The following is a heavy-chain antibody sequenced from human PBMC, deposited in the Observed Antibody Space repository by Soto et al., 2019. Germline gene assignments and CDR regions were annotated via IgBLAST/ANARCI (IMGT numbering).Heavy chain of an antibody. Sequence: PSETLSLTCTVSGGSISSYYWSWIRQPAGKGLEWIGRIYTSGSTNYNPSLKSRVTTSVDTSKNQFSLKLSSVTAADTAVYYCARDIGTAMVSDAFDIWGQGTMVTVSS. J-gene: IGHJ3*02. CDR3: ARDIGTAMVSDAFDI. V-gene: IGHV4-4*07. D-gene: IGHD5-18*01. CDR2: IYTSGST. CDR1: GGSISSYY.